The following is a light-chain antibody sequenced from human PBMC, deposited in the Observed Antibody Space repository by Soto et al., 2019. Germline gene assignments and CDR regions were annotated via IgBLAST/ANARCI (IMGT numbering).Light chain of an antibody. J-gene: IGKJ1*01. V-gene: IGKV3-20*01. CDR3: QQSYSAPPA. Sequence: EIVLTQSPGTLSLSPGERATLSCRASHSVSSSYLAWYQQKPGQAPRLLIYNAFNRATGIPDRFSGSGSGTDFTLTISRLEPEDFAVYYCQQSYSAPPAFGQGTKVDIK. CDR2: NAF. CDR1: HSVSSSY.